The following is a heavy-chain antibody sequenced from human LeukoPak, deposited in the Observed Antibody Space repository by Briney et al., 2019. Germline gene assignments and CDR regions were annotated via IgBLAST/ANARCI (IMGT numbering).Heavy chain of an antibody. CDR1: GYTFTSYG. V-gene: IGHV1-18*01. J-gene: IGHJ4*02. D-gene: IGHD3-22*01. CDR3: ARDSDYYDSSGDNGY. Sequence: ASVQVSCQASGYTFTSYGISWVRQAPGQGLEWMGWISAYNGNTNYAQKLQGRVTMTTDTSTSTAYMELRSLRSDDTAVYYCARDSDYYDSSGDNGYWGQGTLVTVSS. CDR2: ISAYNGNT.